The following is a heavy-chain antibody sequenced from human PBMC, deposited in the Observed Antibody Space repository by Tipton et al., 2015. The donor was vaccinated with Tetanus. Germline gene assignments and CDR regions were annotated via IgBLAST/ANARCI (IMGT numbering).Heavy chain of an antibody. J-gene: IGHJ4*02. V-gene: IGHV1-69*09. D-gene: IGHD1-26*01. CDR1: GGTFSSYA. CDR2: IIPILGIA. Sequence: QLVQSGAEVKKPGSSVKVSCKASGGTFSSYAISWVRQAPGQGLEWMGRIIPILGIANYAQKFQGRVTITADKSTSTAYMELSSLRSEDTAVYYCARSVGATSRFDYWGQGTLVTVSS. CDR3: ARSVGATSRFDY.